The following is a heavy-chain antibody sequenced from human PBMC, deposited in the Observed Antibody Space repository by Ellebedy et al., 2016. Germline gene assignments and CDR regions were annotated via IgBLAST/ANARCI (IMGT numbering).Heavy chain of an antibody. D-gene: IGHD6-13*01. V-gene: IGHV4-39*01. CDR3: ARHNPYSSSWTGTFDY. Sequence: GSLRLSCTVSGGSISSSIYYWGWIRQPPGKGLEWIGCIYYSGITYYNPSLRSRVTISVDTSKNQFSLRLSSVTAADTAVYYCARHNPYSSSWTGTFDYWGQGTLVTVSS. CDR1: GGSISSSIYY. J-gene: IGHJ4*02. CDR2: IYYSGIT.